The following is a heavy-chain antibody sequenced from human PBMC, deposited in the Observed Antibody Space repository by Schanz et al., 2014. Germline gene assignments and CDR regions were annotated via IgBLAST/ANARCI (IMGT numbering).Heavy chain of an antibody. J-gene: IGHJ2*01. V-gene: IGHV3-48*04. CDR2: INTGSNYI. CDR1: GFTASSHS. CDR3: ARNRGSGGQNWYFDL. D-gene: IGHD1-26*01. Sequence: EVQLLESGGGLVQPGGSLRLSCGVSGFTASSHSMNWVRQAPGKGLEWISFINTGSNYINYADSVKGRFTISRDNTKNSLFLQLNSLRADDTAVYYCARNRGSGGQNWYFDLWGRGTLVTVSS.